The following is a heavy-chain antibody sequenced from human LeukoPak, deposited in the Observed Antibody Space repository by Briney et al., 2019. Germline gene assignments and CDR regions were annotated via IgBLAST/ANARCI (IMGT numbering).Heavy chain of an antibody. V-gene: IGHV1-58*01. J-gene: IGHJ4*02. CDR3: ARDGPPEPEQQLTPFDY. D-gene: IGHD6-13*01. CDR2: IVVGSGNT. Sequence: ASVKVSCKASGFTFTSSAVQWVRQARGQRLEWIGWIVVGSGNTNYAQKFQERVTITRDMSTSTAYMELSSLRSEDTAVYYCARDGPPEPEQQLTPFDYWGQGTLVTVSS. CDR1: GFTFTSSA.